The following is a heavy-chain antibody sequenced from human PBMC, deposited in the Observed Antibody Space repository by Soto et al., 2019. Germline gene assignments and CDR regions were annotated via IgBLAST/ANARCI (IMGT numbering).Heavy chain of an antibody. Sequence: ASVKVSCKVSGYTLTELSMHWVRQAPGKGLGWMGGFDPEDGETIYAQKFQGRVTMTEDTSTDTAYMELSSLRSEDTAVYYCATDYPPRVVKGYNWFDPWGQGTLVTVSS. V-gene: IGHV1-24*01. CDR1: GYTLTELS. CDR3: ATDYPPRVVKGYNWFDP. J-gene: IGHJ5*02. CDR2: FDPEDGET. D-gene: IGHD2-15*01.